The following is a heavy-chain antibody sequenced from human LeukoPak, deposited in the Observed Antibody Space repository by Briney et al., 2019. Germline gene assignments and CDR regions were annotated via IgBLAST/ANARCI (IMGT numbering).Heavy chain of an antibody. CDR3: ARRGCTNGVCYFDY. CDR2: IHPVDSDT. J-gene: IGHJ4*02. V-gene: IGHV5-51*01. CDR1: GNNFNNDW. D-gene: IGHD2-8*01. Sequence: GEPLKISCKGSGNNFNNDWIAWVRQMPGQGLEWMGLIHPVDSDTRYNPSFQGHVTISGDKSISTTYLQWSSLKASDTAMYYCARRGCTNGVCYFDYWGQGTLVTVHS.